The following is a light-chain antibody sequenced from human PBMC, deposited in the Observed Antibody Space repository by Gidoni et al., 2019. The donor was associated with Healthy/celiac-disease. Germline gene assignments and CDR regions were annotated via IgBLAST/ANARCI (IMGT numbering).Light chain of an antibody. CDR3: QQSYSTPGS. CDR1: QSISSY. Sequence: DIQMTQSPSSLSASVGDRVTITCRASQSISSYLNWYQQKPGKAPELLIYAASSLQSGVPSRFSGSGSGTDFTLTISSLQPEDFATYYCQQSYSTPGSFGQGTKLEIK. J-gene: IGKJ2*04. V-gene: IGKV1-39*01. CDR2: AAS.